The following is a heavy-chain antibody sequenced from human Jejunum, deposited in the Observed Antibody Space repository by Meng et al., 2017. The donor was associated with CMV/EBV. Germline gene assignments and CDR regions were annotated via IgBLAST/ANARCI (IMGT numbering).Heavy chain of an antibody. CDR2: ISGSSTVT. J-gene: IGHJ4*02. CDR1: GFSFSEYY. Sequence: VQVVGSGGGLVEPGGSLTLSFKASGFSFSEYYMTWIRHTPGKGPEWLAYISGSSTVTNYADSVKGRFTISRDNVNNLLYLQMNSLRADDTAVYYCTRDPRACDYWGQGTLVTVSS. V-gene: IGHV3-11*05. CDR3: TRDPRACDY.